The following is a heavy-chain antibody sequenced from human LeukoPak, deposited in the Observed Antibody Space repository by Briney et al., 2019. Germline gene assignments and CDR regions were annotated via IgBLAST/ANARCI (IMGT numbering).Heavy chain of an antibody. CDR2: IYTSGST. CDR3: ARHKRGEVYYFDY. V-gene: IGHV4-4*09. J-gene: IGHJ4*02. CDR1: GGSTSSYY. D-gene: IGHD5/OR15-5a*01. Sequence: SETLSLTCTVSGGSTSSYYWSWIRQPPGKGLEWIGYIYTSGSTNYNPSLKSRVTISVDTSKNQFSLKLSPVTAADTAVYYCARHKRGEVYYFDYWGQGTLVTVSS.